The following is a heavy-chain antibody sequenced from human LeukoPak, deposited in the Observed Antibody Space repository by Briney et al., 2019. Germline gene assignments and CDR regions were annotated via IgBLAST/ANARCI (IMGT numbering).Heavy chain of an antibody. CDR3: ARESPLPYRWFGEFFDY. V-gene: IGHV4-4*02. CDR2: IYHSGST. CDR1: GGSISSSNW. D-gene: IGHD3-10*01. J-gene: IGHJ4*02. Sequence: SETLSLTCAVSGGSISSSNWWSWVRQPPGKGLEWIGEIYHSGSTNYNPSLKSRVTISVDKSKNQFSLKLSSVTAADTAVYYCARESPLPYRWFGEFFDYWGQGTLVTVSS.